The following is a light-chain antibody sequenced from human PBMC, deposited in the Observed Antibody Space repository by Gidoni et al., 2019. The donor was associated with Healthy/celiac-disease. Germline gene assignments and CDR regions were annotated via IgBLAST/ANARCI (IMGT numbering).Light chain of an antibody. CDR1: QSISSY. CDR2: AAS. J-gene: IGKJ2*01. Sequence: DIQMTQSPSSLSASVGDRVTITCRASQSISSYLNWYQQKPGNAPKLLIYAASSLQSGVPSRFSGSGSGKDFTITISSLQPEDFATYYCQQSYSTPYTFGQGTKLEIK. CDR3: QQSYSTPYT. V-gene: IGKV1-39*01.